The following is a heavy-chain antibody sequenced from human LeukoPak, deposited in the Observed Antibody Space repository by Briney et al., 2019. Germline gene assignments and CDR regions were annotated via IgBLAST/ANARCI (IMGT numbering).Heavy chain of an antibody. J-gene: IGHJ4*02. CDR2: TRSDGSDK. CDR3: GKHDSASDY. Sequence: GGSRRLSCVASGFIFSSYGVHWVRQAPGKGLGWVTFTRSDGSDKYYTGSVKGRFTIYRDNSKNTLYLQMNSLRAEDTAVYYCGKHDSASDYWGQGTLVPVSS. CDR1: GFIFSSYG. V-gene: IGHV3-30*02. D-gene: IGHD1-26*01.